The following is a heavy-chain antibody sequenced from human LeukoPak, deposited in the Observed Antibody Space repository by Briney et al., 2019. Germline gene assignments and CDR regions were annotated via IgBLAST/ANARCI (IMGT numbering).Heavy chain of an antibody. D-gene: IGHD5-18*01. J-gene: IGHJ4*01. Sequence: SETLSLTCTVSGYSISSGYYWGWIRQPPGKGLEWIGSIYHSGSTYYNPSLKSRVTISVDTSKNQFSLKLSSVTAADTAVYYCARDRTGRNTAQDDYWGQGTLVTVSS. V-gene: IGHV4-38-2*02. CDR3: ARDRTGRNTAQDDY. CDR1: GYSISSGYY. CDR2: IYHSGST.